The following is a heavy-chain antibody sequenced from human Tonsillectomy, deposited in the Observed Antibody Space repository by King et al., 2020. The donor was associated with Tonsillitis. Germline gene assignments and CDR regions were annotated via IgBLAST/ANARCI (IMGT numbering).Heavy chain of an antibody. V-gene: IGHV3-15*01. CDR1: GFTFSNAW. D-gene: IGHD6-13*01. CDR3: TTLGSIAAAGTPLDY. Sequence: EVQLVESGGGLEKPGGSLRLSCAASGFTFSNAWMSWVRQAPGKGLEWVGRIKSKTDGGTTDYAAPVKGRFTISRDDSKNTLYLQMNSLKTEDTAVYYCTTLGSIAAAGTPLDYWGQGTLVTVSS. CDR2: IKSKTDGGTT. J-gene: IGHJ4*02.